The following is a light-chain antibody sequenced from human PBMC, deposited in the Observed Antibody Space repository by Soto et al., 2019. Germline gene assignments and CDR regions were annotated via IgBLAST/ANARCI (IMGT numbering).Light chain of an antibody. CDR3: QQYYSYLIT. Sequence: IQMTQSPCSVSASIGDRVTITCRASQGISSYLAWYQQKPGKAPKLLIYAASTLQSGVPSRFSGSGSGTDFTLTINCLQSEDFATYYCQQYYSYLITFGQGTRLEIK. CDR1: QGISSY. J-gene: IGKJ5*01. V-gene: IGKV1-8*01. CDR2: AAS.